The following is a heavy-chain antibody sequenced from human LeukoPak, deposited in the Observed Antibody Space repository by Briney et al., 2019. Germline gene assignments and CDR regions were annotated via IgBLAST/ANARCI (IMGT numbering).Heavy chain of an antibody. CDR3: ARLVVVAATLDY. J-gene: IGHJ4*02. Sequence: GRSLRLSCAASGFTFSSYAIHWVRQAPGKGLEWVAVISYDGSNKYYADSVKGRFTISRDNSKNTLYLQINSLRAEDTAVYYCARLVVVAATLDYWGQGTLVTVSS. D-gene: IGHD2-15*01. V-gene: IGHV3-30-3*01. CDR2: ISYDGSNK. CDR1: GFTFSSYA.